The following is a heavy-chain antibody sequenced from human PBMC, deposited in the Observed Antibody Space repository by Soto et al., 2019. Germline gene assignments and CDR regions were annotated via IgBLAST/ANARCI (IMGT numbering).Heavy chain of an antibody. Sequence: QVQVVESGGGVVQPGRSLRLSCAASGFDFSSNAMQWVRQAPGKGLEGVGGISNDGSNAYYADSVKGRFTISRDNSKKTVSLQMNSLKNEDTAVYYCAKAFLAGTGGDVWGQGTLVIVSS. V-gene: IGHV3-30-3*01. CDR3: AKAFLAGTGGDV. CDR2: ISNDGSNA. J-gene: IGHJ4*02. D-gene: IGHD6-19*01. CDR1: GFDFSSNA.